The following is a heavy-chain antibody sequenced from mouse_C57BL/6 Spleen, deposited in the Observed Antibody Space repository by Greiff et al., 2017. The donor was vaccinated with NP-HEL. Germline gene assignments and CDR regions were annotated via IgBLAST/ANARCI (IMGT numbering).Heavy chain of an antibody. CDR3: ARPIYYGSSSFAY. Sequence: EVMLVESGGGLVQPGGSLKLSCAASGFTFSDYYMYWVRQTPEKRLEWVAYISNGGGSTYYPDTVKGRFTISRDNAKNTMYLQMSRLKSEDTAMYYCARPIYYGSSSFAYWGQGTLVTVSA. D-gene: IGHD1-1*01. V-gene: IGHV5-12*01. CDR1: GFTFSDYY. CDR2: ISNGGGST. J-gene: IGHJ3*01.